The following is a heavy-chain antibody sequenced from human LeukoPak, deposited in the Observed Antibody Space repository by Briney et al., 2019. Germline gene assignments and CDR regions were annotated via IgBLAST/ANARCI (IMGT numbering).Heavy chain of an antibody. V-gene: IGHV4-31*03. D-gene: IGHD2-2*01. CDR1: GGSISSGGYH. CDR2: IYYSGST. Sequence: PSETLSLTCTVSGGSISSGGYHWSWIRQHPGKGLEWIGYIYYSGSTYYNPSLKSRVTISVDTSKNQFSLKLSSVTAADTAVYYCAREGLGYCSSTSCSEYYFDYWGQGTLVTVSS. J-gene: IGHJ4*02. CDR3: AREGLGYCSSTSCSEYYFDY.